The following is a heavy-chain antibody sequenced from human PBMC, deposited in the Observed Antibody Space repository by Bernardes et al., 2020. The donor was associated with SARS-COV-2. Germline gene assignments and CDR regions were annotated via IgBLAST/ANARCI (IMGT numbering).Heavy chain of an antibody. CDR1: GFTFSSHW. Sequence: GGSLRLSCAASGFTFSSHWMHWVRQAPGKGLVWVSRINSDGSSTSYADSVKGRFTISRDNAKNTLYLQMITLRAEDTAVYYCTRGPIDGYGRFKYWGQGTLVTVSS. V-gene: IGHV3-74*01. J-gene: IGHJ4*02. D-gene: IGHD5-12*01. CDR2: INSDGSST. CDR3: TRGPIDGYGRFKY.